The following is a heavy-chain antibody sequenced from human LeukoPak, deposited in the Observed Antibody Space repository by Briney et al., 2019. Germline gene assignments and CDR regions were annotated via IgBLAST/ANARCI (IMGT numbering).Heavy chain of an antibody. V-gene: IGHV3-23*01. CDR3: AKQSLYDSSGHFHY. D-gene: IGHD3-22*01. CDR1: GFTFSNYA. Sequence: GGSLRLSCAASGFTFSNYAMSWVRQAPEKGLEWVSAISGSGGSTYYADSVKGRFTISRDNSKNTLYLQMNSLRAEDTAVYFCAKQSLYDSSGHFHYWGQGTLVTVSS. J-gene: IGHJ4*02. CDR2: ISGSGGST.